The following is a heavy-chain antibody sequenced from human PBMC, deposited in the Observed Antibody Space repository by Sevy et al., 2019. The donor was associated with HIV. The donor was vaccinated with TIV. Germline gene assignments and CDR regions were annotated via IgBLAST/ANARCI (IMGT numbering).Heavy chain of an antibody. CDR2: ISSSGSTI. D-gene: IGHD6-13*01. CDR1: GFTFSDYY. CDR3: ARDPVAAAGKRYYYYGMDV. Sequence: GGSLRLSCAASGFTFSDYYMSWIRQAPGKGLERVSYISSSGSTIYYADSVKGRFTISRDNAKNSLYLQMNSLRAEDTAVYYCARDPVAAAGKRYYYYGMDVWRQGTTVTVSS. J-gene: IGHJ6*02. V-gene: IGHV3-11*01.